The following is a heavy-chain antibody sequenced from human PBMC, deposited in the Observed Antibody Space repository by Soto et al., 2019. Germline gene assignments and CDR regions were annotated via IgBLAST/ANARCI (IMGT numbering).Heavy chain of an antibody. CDR1: GFAFSSYA. J-gene: IGHJ4*02. CDR3: TQDNWYSSMCHDS. D-gene: IGHD6-19*01. V-gene: IGHV3-23*01. CDR2: VSGDGRNT. Sequence: EVQLLESGGGLVQPGGSLRLSCAASGFAFSSYAMSWVRRASGKGLEWVSTVSGDGRNTHYVDSVKGRFSVSRDNSKNMVYLQMNSLRADDTAIYYCTQDNWYSSMCHDSWGQGTLVTVSS.